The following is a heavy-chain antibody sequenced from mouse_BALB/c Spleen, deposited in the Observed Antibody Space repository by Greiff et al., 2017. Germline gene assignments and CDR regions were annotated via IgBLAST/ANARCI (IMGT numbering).Heavy chain of an antibody. CDR3: ASPFITTVVADY. J-gene: IGHJ2*01. Sequence: EVKLVESGPELVKPGASVKISCKTSGYTFTEYTMHWVKQSHGKSLEWIGGINPNNGGTSYNQKFKGKATLTVDKSSSTAYMELRSLTSEDSAVYYCASPFITTVVADYWGQGTTLTVSS. CDR1: GYTFTEYT. CDR2: INPNNGGT. V-gene: IGHV1-18*01. D-gene: IGHD1-1*01.